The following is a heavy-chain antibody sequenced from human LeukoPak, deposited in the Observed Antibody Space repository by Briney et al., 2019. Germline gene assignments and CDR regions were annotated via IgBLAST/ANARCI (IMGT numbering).Heavy chain of an antibody. V-gene: IGHV1-2*02. Sequence: ASVKVSCTASGYSFTAYYMHRVRQAPGQGLEWMGWINPYSGDIVYAQKFQGRVTMTRDTSISTAYMDLSSLGSDDTAVYYCARDGQLSYWGPGTLVTVSS. CDR1: GYSFTAYY. D-gene: IGHD2/OR15-2a*01. CDR3: ARDGQLSY. CDR2: INPYSGDI. J-gene: IGHJ4*02.